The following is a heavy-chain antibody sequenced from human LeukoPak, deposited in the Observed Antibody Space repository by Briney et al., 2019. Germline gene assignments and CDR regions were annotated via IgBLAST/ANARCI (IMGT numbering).Heavy chain of an antibody. V-gene: IGHV1-2*02. CDR1: GYTFTGYY. D-gene: IGHD4-17*01. J-gene: IGHJ6*03. Sequence: ASVKVSCKASGYTFTGYYMHWVRQAPGQGLEWMGWINPNSGGTNYAQKFQGRVTMTRDTSISTAYMELSRLRSDDTAVYYCARAMTTVTTYYYYYYMDVWGKGTTVTVSS. CDR2: INPNSGGT. CDR3: ARAMTTVTTYYYYYYMDV.